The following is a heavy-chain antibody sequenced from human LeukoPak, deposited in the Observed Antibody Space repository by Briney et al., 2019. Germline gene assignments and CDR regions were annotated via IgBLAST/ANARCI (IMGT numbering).Heavy chain of an antibody. D-gene: IGHD1-26*01. J-gene: IGHJ4*02. CDR1: GGSISSYY. CDR3: TRWELLSGCFDY. Sequence: SEPLSLPCTVSGGSISSYYWSWIRQPPGKGLEWIGYIYYSGSTNYNPSLKSRVTISVDTSKNQFSLKLSSVTAADTAVYYCTRWELLSGCFDYWGQGTLVTVSS. V-gene: IGHV4-59*01. CDR2: IYYSGST.